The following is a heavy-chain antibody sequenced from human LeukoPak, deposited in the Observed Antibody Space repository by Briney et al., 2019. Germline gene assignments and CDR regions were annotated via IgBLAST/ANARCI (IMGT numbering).Heavy chain of an antibody. D-gene: IGHD6-19*01. CDR1: RFTFSSYA. J-gene: IGHJ1*01. CDR3: ARDRITVPGMGAFQH. CDR2: ISHDGTYE. Sequence: QPGRSLRLSCAASRFTFSSYAMHWVRQAPGKGLEWVAGISHDGTYEYQADSVKGRFTISRDNSKSTLYLQMNSLRVEDTAIYYCARDRITVPGMGAFQHWGQGTLVTVSS. V-gene: IGHV3-30*04.